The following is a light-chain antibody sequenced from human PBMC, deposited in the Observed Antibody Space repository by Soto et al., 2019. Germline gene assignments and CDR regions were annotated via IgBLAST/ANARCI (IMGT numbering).Light chain of an antibody. CDR1: QSLRTN. V-gene: IGKV3-15*01. CDR3: QQYNNWPPWT. Sequence: THLPAPRSLSPGKRATLSCRASQSLRTNLAWYQQKPGQAPRLLIYGASTRATGIPARFSGSGSGTEFTLTISSLQSEDFAVYYCQQYNNWPPWTFGQGTKVEIK. J-gene: IGKJ1*01. CDR2: GAS.